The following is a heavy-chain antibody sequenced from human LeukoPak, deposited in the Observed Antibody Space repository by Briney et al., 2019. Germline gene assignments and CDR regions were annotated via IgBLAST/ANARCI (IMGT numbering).Heavy chain of an antibody. CDR2: INKDGSGK. V-gene: IGHV3-7*01. CDR1: GFPFSNYW. J-gene: IGHJ3*02. D-gene: IGHD3-3*01. Sequence: TGGSLRLSCAASGFPFSNYWMSWVRQAPGKGLEWVANINKDGSGKYYVDSVKGRFTSSRDNAKKSLYLQMNSLTAEDTAVYYCAKATTAGFLERTSAFDIWGQGTMVTVSS. CDR3: AKATTAGFLERTSAFDI.